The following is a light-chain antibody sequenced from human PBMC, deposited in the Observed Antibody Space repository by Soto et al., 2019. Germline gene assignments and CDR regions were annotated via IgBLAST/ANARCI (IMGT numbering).Light chain of an antibody. J-gene: IGLJ1*01. V-gene: IGLV2-23*02. Sequence: SALTQPASVSGSPGQSNTISCTGTSSDVGSYNLVSWYQQHPGKAPKLMIYEVSKRPSGVSNRFSGSKSGNTASLTISGLQAEDEADYYCCSYAGSSTYVFGTGTKSPS. CDR3: CSYAGSSTYV. CDR1: SSDVGSYNL. CDR2: EVS.